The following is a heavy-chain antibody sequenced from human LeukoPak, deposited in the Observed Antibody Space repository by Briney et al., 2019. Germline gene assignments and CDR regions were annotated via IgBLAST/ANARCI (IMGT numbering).Heavy chain of an antibody. CDR2: IYYSGST. CDR1: GGSVSSSNYY. CDR3: ARGNWNYVLDY. D-gene: IGHD1-7*01. Sequence: PSETLSLTCTVSGGSVSSSNYYWGWIRQPPGTGLEWIGRIYYSGSTYYNPSLKSRVTISVDTSKNQFSLKVSSVTAADTAVYYCARGNWNYVLDYWGQGTLVIVSS. V-gene: IGHV4-39*01. J-gene: IGHJ4*02.